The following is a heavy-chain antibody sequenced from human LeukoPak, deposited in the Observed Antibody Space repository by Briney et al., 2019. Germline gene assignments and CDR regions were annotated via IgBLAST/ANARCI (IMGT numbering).Heavy chain of an antibody. CDR1: GFTFSSYW. CDR2: INSDGSST. Sequence: GGSMRLSCAASGFTFSSYWMHWVRPAPEKGLVWVSRINSDGSSTSYADSVKGRFTISRDNAKNTLYLQMNSLRAEDTAVYYCAREHYILTGYYFDYWGQGTLVTVSS. CDR3: AREHYILTGYYFDY. J-gene: IGHJ4*02. D-gene: IGHD3-9*01. V-gene: IGHV3-74*01.